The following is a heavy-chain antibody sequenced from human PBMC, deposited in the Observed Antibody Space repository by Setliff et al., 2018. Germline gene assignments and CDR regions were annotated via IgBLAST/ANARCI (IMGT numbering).Heavy chain of an antibody. CDR2: IYFNGDT. V-gene: IGHV4-39*07. CDR1: GGSISTSNYH. D-gene: IGHD3-16*01. CDR3: VRVRVVQGYYEFDS. J-gene: IGHJ4*02. Sequence: SETLSLPCNVSGGSISTSNYHWGWVRQPPGKGLEWIANIYFNGDTVKQPVLKSRVPISIDTSKNQFSLGLSSVIVAEAATYYCVRVRVVQGYYEFDSWGQGALVTVSS.